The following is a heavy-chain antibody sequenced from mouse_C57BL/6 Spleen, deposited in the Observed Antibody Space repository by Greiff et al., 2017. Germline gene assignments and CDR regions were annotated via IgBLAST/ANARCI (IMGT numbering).Heavy chain of an antibody. CDR1: GFTFSSYA. J-gene: IGHJ4*01. CDR3: TRDQTDVEYDAMDY. V-gene: IGHV5-9-1*02. CDR2: ISSGGDYI. Sequence: EVKVEESGAGLVKPGGSLKLSCAASGFTFSSYAMSWFRQTPEKRLEWVAYISSGGDYIYYADTVKGRFTISREHARNTLYLQMSSLKSEGTAMYYGTRDQTDVEYDAMDYWGQGTSVTVSS.